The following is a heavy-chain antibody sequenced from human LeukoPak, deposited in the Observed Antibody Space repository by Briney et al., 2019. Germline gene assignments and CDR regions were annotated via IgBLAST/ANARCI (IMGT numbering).Heavy chain of an antibody. CDR3: ARLPLRITMVRGVISFDY. V-gene: IGHV4-34*01. Sequence: SETLSLTCAVYGGSFSGYYWSWIRQPPGKGLEWIGEINHSGSTNYYPSLKSRVTISVDTSKNQFSLKLSSVTAADTAVYYCARLPLRITMVRGVISFDYWGQGTLVTVSS. D-gene: IGHD3-10*01. J-gene: IGHJ4*02. CDR1: GGSFSGYY. CDR2: INHSGST.